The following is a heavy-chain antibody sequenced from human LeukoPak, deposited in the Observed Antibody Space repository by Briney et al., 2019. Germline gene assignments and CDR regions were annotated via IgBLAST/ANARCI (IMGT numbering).Heavy chain of an antibody. CDR2: IYYSGTT. J-gene: IGHJ4*02. CDR3: ARSGTVTTWNY. V-gene: IGHV4-31*03. CDR1: GGSISSGGYY. Sequence: PSETLSLTCTVSGGSISSGGYYWSWIRQHPGKGLECIGCIYYSGTTYYHPSLTSRVAISVDTSKDQFSLKLSSVTAADTAVYYCARSGTVTTWNYWGQGTLVTVSS. D-gene: IGHD4-17*01.